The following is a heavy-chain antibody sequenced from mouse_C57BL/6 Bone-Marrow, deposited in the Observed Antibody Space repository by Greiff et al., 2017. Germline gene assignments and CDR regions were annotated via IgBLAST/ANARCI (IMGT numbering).Heavy chain of an antibody. CDR2: IDPENGDT. J-gene: IGHJ2*01. Sequence: EVQLQQSGAELVKPGASVKMSCKASGYTFTSYWITWVKQRPGQGLEWIGWIDPENGDTEYASKFQGKATITADTSSNTAYLQLSSLTSEDTAVYYCTCNYVDYWGQGTTLTVSS. CDR1: GYTFTSYW. V-gene: IGHV14-4*01. CDR3: TCNYVDY.